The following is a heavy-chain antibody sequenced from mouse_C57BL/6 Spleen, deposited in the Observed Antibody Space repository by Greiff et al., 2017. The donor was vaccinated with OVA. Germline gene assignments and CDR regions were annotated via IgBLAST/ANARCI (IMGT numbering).Heavy chain of an antibody. V-gene: IGHV14-3*01. CDR2: IDPANGNT. D-gene: IGHD1-1*01. CDR1: GFNIKNTY. J-gene: IGHJ2*01. Sequence: VQLQESVAELVRPGASVKLSCTASGFNIKNTYMHWVKQRPEQGLEWIGRIDPANGNTKYAPKFQGKATITADTSSNTAYLQLSSLTSEDTAIYYCARGYYGSSYDFDYWGQGTTLTVSS. CDR3: ARGYYGSSYDFDY.